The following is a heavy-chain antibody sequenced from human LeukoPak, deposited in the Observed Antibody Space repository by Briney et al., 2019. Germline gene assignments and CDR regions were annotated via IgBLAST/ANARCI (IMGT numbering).Heavy chain of an antibody. Sequence: PGGSLRLSCAASGFTFSSYSMNWVRQAPGKGLEWVSSISSSSSYIYYADSVKGRFTISRDNAKNSLYLQMNSLRAEDTAVYYCARERGIADAFDIWGQGTMVTVSS. CDR3: ARERGIADAFDI. V-gene: IGHV3-21*01. CDR2: ISSSSSYI. CDR1: GFTFSSYS. J-gene: IGHJ3*02.